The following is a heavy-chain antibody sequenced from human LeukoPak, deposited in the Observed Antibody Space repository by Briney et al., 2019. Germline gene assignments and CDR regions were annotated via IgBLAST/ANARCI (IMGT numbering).Heavy chain of an antibody. CDR3: ARVPPYCSSTSCYEVAFDI. D-gene: IGHD2-2*01. Sequence: ASVKVSCKASGYTFTGYYMHWVRPAPGQGLEWMGWINPNSGGTNYAQKFQGRVTMTRDTSISTAYMEPSRLRSDDTAVYYCARVPPYCSSTSCYEVAFDIWGQGTMVTVSS. CDR1: GYTFTGYY. V-gene: IGHV1-2*02. CDR2: INPNSGGT. J-gene: IGHJ3*02.